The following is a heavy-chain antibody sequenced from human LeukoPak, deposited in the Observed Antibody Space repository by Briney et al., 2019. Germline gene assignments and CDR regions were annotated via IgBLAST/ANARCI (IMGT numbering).Heavy chain of an antibody. D-gene: IGHD3-3*01. Sequence: SETLSLTCAVYGGSFSGYYWSWIRQPPGKGLEWMGEINHSGSTNYNPSLKIRVTISVDTAKTQSSLKLSSVPAADTAVYYCARWYYDFWSGYYRLGYYYMDVWGKGTTVTVSS. CDR2: INHSGST. CDR3: ARWYYDFWSGYYRLGYYYMDV. CDR1: GGSFSGYY. J-gene: IGHJ6*03. V-gene: IGHV4-34*01.